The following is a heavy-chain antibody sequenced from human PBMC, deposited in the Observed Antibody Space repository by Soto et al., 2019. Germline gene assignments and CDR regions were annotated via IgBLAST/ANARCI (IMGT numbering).Heavy chain of an antibody. D-gene: IGHD3-16*01. CDR1: GDSISRGGYY. CDR3: ASNVTPCYGADYFDP. J-gene: IGHJ4*02. Sequence: QLQLQESGPGLLKPSETLSLICTVSGDSISRGGYYWAWIRQPPGKGLEWIATIHYRGNSYYNPSINSRVTLSPNAPANVLFHQLRYVTAVDSAVHYRASNVTPCYGADYFDPWGQGILVTVSS. CDR2: IHYRGNS. V-gene: IGHV4-39*01.